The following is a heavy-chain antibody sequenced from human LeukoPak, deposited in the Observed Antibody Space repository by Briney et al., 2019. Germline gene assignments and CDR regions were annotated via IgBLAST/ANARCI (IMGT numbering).Heavy chain of an antibody. D-gene: IGHD3-10*01. V-gene: IGHV3-30-3*01. J-gene: IGHJ4*02. CDR3: AGDMVRGVINHPGDY. CDR1: GFTFSSYA. Sequence: GRSLRLSCAASGFTFSSYAMHWVRQAPGKGLEWVAVISYDGSNKYYADSVKGRFTISRDNSKNTLYLQMNSLRAEDTAVYYCAGDMVRGVINHPGDYWGQGTLVTVSS. CDR2: ISYDGSNK.